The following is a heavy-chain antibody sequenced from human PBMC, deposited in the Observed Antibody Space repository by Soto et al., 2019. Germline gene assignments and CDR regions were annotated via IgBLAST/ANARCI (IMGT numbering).Heavy chain of an antibody. J-gene: IGHJ6*03. Sequence: SGPTLVNPTQTLTLTCTFSGFSLSTSGMCVSWIRQPPGKALEWLARIDWDDDKYYSTSLKTRLTISKDTSKNQVVLTMTNMDPVDTATYYCARGVVPAAYYYYYYMDVWGKGTTVTVSS. V-gene: IGHV2-70*11. D-gene: IGHD2-2*01. CDR2: IDWDDDK. CDR3: ARGVVPAAYYYYYYMDV. CDR1: GFSLSTSGMC.